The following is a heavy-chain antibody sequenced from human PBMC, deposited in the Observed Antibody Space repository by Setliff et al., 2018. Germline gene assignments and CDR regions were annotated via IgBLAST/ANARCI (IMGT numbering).Heavy chain of an antibody. CDR3: ARVQMAYGDYSGAFDI. CDR2: IDPSGGSP. Sequence: ASVKVSCKASGYTFTSYYMHWVRQAPGQGLEWMGIIDPSGGSPSYAQKVQGRVTMTRDTSTSTVYMELSSLRSEDTAVYYCARVQMAYGDYSGAFDIWGQGTMVTVSS. J-gene: IGHJ3*02. CDR1: GYTFTSYY. V-gene: IGHV1-46*03. D-gene: IGHD4-17*01.